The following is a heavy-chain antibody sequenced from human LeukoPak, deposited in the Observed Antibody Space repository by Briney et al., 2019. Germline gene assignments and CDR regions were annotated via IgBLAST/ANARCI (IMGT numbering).Heavy chain of an antibody. CDR1: GFRLSDYD. V-gene: IGHV3-21*01. J-gene: IGHJ5*02. CDR3: ARADCSGSTCYLRRSWFDP. CDR2: ISTGSRYI. Sequence: PGGSLTLSCAASGFRLSDYDMNWVRQAPGKGLEWVSSISTGSRYIYYAYSVKGRFTISRDDAKNSLYLQMDYLRAEDTAGYYCARADCSGSTCYLRRSWFDPWGQGTLVTVSS. D-gene: IGHD2-2*01.